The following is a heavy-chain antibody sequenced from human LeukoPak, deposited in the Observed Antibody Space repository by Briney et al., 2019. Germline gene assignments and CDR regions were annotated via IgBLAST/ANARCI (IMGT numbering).Heavy chain of an antibody. CDR1: GRSFSGYY. V-gene: IGHV4-34*01. CDR3: ARTNYYDNSGYREYYYMYV. CDR2: ISHFGST. D-gene: IGHD3-22*01. Sequence: SETLSLTCAVYGRSFSGYYWSWIRQPPGKGLEWIGEISHFGSTNYNPSLKSRVIISVDTSKNQFSLKLNSVTAADTAVYYVARTNYYDNSGYREYYYMYVWGKGTSVSVSS. J-gene: IGHJ6*03.